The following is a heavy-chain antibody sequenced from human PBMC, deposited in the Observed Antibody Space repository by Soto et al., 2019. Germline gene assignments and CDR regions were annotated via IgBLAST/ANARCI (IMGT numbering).Heavy chain of an antibody. D-gene: IGHD6-13*01. CDR1: GFTFSSYA. J-gene: IGHJ4*02. CDR3: VKDRWVDY. V-gene: IGHV3-64D*06. CDR2: ISSNGGST. Sequence: SFSVSGFTFSSYAMHWVRQAPGKGLEYVSSISSNGGSTYYPDSVKGRFTISRDNSKNTLYLQMSSLRVEDTAVYYCVKDRWVDYWGQGTLVTVSS.